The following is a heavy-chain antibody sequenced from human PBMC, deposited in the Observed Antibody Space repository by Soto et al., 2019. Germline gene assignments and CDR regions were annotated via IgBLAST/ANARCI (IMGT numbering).Heavy chain of an antibody. J-gene: IGHJ4*02. D-gene: IGHD3-22*01. CDR1: GYTFTSYY. V-gene: IGHV1-46*03. CDR3: ARAHSPDDSSGYYGGAPLSGYWGPPRY. Sequence: QVQLVQSGAEVKKPGASVKVSCKASGYTFTSYYMHWVRQAPGQGLEWMGIINPSGGSTSYAQKFQGRVTMTRDTSTSTVYMELSSLRSEDTAVYYCARAHSPDDSSGYYGGAPLSGYWGPPRYWGQGTLVTVSS. CDR2: INPSGGST.